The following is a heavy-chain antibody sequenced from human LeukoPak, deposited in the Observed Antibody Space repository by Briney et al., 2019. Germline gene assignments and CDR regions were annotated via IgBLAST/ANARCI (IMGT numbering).Heavy chain of an antibody. J-gene: IGHJ5*02. V-gene: IGHV4-34*01. CDR2: INHSGST. CDR3: ARGRRYDILTGYYNGGNWFDP. CDR1: GGSFSGYY. Sequence: SETLSLTCAVYGGSFSGYYWSWIRQPPGKGLEWIGEINHSGSTDYNPSLKSRVTISVDTSKNQFSLKLSSVTAADTAVYYCARGRRYDILTGYYNGGNWFDPWGQGTLVTVSS. D-gene: IGHD3-9*01.